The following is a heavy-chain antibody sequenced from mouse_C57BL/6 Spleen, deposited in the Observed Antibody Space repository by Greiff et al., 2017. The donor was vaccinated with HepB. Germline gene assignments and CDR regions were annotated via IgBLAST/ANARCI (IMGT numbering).Heavy chain of an antibody. J-gene: IGHJ2*01. D-gene: IGHD4-1*01. CDR2: IWSGGST. Sequence: QVHVKQSGPGLVQPSQSLSITCTVSGFSLTSYGVHWVRQSPGKGLEWLGVIWSGGSTDYNAAFISRLSISKDNSKSQVFFKMNSLQADDTAIYYCARRGTGKGNYFDYWGQGTTLTVSS. V-gene: IGHV2-2*01. CDR3: ARRGTGKGNYFDY. CDR1: GFSLTSYG.